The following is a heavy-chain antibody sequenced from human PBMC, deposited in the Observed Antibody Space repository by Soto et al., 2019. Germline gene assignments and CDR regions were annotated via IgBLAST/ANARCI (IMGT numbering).Heavy chain of an antibody. CDR3: VRKFASGGTYYFDY. CDR1: GFTFSDHY. J-gene: IGHJ4*02. Sequence: EVQLVESGGGLVEPGGSLRLSCAASGFTFSDHYMDWVRQAPGKGLEGIGRVRNKANSYTTEYAASVRGRFTVSRDDSKNSLYLKMNSLKTEDTAMYYCVRKFASGGTYYFDYWGQGTLVTVSS. V-gene: IGHV3-72*01. D-gene: IGHD2-15*01. CDR2: VRNKANSYTT.